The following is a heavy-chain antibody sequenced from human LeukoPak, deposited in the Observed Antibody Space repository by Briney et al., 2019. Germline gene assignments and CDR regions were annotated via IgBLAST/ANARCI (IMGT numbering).Heavy chain of an antibody. V-gene: IGHV4-59*01. CDR2: IYYSGST. CDR3: ARGGNSEPYYFDY. J-gene: IGHJ4*02. CDR1: GGSISSYY. Sequence: SETLSLTCTVSGGSISSYYWSWIRQPPGKGLEWIGYIYYSGSTNYNPSLKSRVTISVDTSRNQFSLKLSSVTAADTAVYYCARGGNSEPYYFDYWGQGTLVTVSS. D-gene: IGHD4-23*01.